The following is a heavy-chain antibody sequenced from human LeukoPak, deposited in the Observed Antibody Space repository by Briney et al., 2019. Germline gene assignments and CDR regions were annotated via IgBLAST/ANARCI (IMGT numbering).Heavy chain of an antibody. D-gene: IGHD4-17*01. J-gene: IGHJ6*03. CDR2: IYYSGST. CDR1: GGSISSGGYY. V-gene: IGHV4-31*03. CDR3: ARESGTTVTTYYYYYMDV. Sequence: PSETLSLTCTVSGGSISSGGYYWSWIRQHPGKGLEWIGYIYYSGSTYYNPSLKSRVTISVDTSKNQFSLKLSSVTAADTAVYYCARESGTTVTTYYYYYMDVWGKGTTVTVSS.